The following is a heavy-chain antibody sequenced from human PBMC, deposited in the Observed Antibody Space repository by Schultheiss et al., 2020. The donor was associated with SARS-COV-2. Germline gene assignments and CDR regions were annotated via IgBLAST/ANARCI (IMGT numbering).Heavy chain of an antibody. CDR2: IHYSGST. D-gene: IGHD6-19*01. J-gene: IGHJ5*02. V-gene: IGHV4-59*12. Sequence: SETLSLTCTVSGGSISSYYWSWIRQPPGKGLEWIGYIHYSGSTYYNPSLKSRVTISVDTSKNQFSLKLSSVTAADTAVYYCARGGQWLVVWFDPWGQGTLVTVSS. CDR1: GGSISSYY. CDR3: ARGGQWLVVWFDP.